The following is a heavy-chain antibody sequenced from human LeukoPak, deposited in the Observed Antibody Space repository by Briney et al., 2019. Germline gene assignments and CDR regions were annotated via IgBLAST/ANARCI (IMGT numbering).Heavy chain of an antibody. CDR3: ARIMVRGVRDY. J-gene: IGHJ4*02. V-gene: IGHV4-59*01. D-gene: IGHD3-10*01. CDR1: GGSISSYY. CDR2: IHYTGST. Sequence: PSETLSLTCTVSGGSISSYYWSWIRQSPGKGLECIGYIHYTGSTNYNPSLKSRVTISVETSKNQFSLKLKSVTAADTAVYYCARIMVRGVRDYWGQGTLVTVSS.